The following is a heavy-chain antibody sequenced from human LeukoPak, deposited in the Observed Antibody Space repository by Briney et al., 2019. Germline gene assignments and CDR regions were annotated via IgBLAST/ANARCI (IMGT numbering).Heavy chain of an antibody. V-gene: IGHV4-59*01. CDR1: GGSISSYY. Sequence: SETLSLTCTVSGGSISSYYWSWLRQPQGQGLVWFGYIYYSGSTNYNPYLKRRVTISVDTSKNQFSLKLSAVTAADTAVYYCARAYYYDSSGYPDAFDIWGQGTMVTVSS. CDR3: ARAYYYDSSGYPDAFDI. CDR2: IYYSGST. J-gene: IGHJ3*02. D-gene: IGHD3-22*01.